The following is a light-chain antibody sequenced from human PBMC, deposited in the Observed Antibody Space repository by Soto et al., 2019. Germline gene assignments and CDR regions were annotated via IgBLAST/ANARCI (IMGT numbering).Light chain of an antibody. CDR2: DAS. Sequence: EIVLTQSPATLSLSPGERATLSCRASQSVSSYLAWYQQKPGRAPRLLIYDASNRATGIPARFSGSGSGTDFTLTISSLEPEDFAVYYCQQRSNQWTFGQGTKVDIK. CDR1: QSVSSY. J-gene: IGKJ1*01. V-gene: IGKV3-11*01. CDR3: QQRSNQWT.